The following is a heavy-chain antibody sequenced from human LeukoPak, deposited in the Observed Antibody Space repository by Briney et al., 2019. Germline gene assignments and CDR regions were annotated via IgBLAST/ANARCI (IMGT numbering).Heavy chain of an antibody. CDR3: ARGRIVGATDFDY. V-gene: IGHV3-11*04. CDR1: RFTFSDFY. D-gene: IGHD1-26*01. Sequence: PGGSLRLSCAASRFTFSDFYMSWIRQAPGKGLEWISYISNSGTTIYYADSVKGRFTISRDNAKNSLYLQMNSLRAEDTAVYYCARGRIVGATDFDYWGQGTLVTVSS. J-gene: IGHJ4*02. CDR2: ISNSGTTI.